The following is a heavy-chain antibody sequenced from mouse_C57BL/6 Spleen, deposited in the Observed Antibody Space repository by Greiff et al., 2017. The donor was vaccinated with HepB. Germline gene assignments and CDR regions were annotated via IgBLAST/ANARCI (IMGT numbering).Heavy chain of an antibody. D-gene: IGHD1-1*01. V-gene: IGHV1-55*01. CDR2: IYPGSGST. J-gene: IGHJ2*01. CDR1: GYTFTSYW. Sequence: QVQLQQPGAELVKPGASVKMSCKASGYTFTSYWITWVKQRPGQGLEWIGDIYPGSGSTNYNEKFKSKATLTVDTSSSTAYMQLSRLASADSAFFYCARGGRRGDYFDYWGQGTTLTVSS. CDR3: ARGGRRGDYFDY.